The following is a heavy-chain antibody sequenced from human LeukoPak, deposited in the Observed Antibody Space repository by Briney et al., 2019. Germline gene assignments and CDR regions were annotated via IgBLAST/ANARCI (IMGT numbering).Heavy chain of an antibody. CDR3: ARDPYSGSYGDYYYYYMDV. D-gene: IGHD1-26*01. Sequence: GGSLRLSCAASGFTFSSYGMHWVRQAPGKGLEWVAFIRYDGSNKYYADSVKGRFTISRDNSKNTLYLQMNSLRAEDTAVYYCARDPYSGSYGDYYYYYMDVWGKGTTVTISS. CDR1: GFTFSSYG. CDR2: IRYDGSNK. V-gene: IGHV3-30*02. J-gene: IGHJ6*03.